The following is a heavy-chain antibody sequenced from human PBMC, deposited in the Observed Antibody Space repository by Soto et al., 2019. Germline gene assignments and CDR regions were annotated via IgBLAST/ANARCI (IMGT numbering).Heavy chain of an antibody. CDR2: VRNKFNSYST. J-gene: IGHJ4*02. Sequence: PGGPLRLSCATSGFNFSDHYMDWIRQAPGKGLEWVARVRNKFNSYSTEYAASVKGRFSISRDDSENSLYLHVSSLKSEDSAVYFCATSGIFRPFDYLGQGALVTVSS. D-gene: IGHD1-26*01. CDR3: ATSGIFRPFDY. CDR1: GFNFSDHY. V-gene: IGHV3-72*01.